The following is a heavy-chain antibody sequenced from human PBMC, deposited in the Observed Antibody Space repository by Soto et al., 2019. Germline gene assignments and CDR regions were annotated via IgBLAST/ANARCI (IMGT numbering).Heavy chain of an antibody. D-gene: IGHD1-26*01. V-gene: IGHV4-59*12. CDR2: IYYSGST. Sequence: SETLSLTCTVSGGSISSYYWSWIRQPPGKGLEWIGYIYYSGSTNYNPSLKSRVTISVDTSKNQFSLKLSSVTAADTAVYYCARENLVGATDYWGQGTLVTVSS. J-gene: IGHJ4*02. CDR1: GGSISSYY. CDR3: ARENLVGATDY.